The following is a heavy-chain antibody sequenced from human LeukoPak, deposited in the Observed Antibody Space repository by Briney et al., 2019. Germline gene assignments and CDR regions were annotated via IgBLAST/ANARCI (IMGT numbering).Heavy chain of an antibody. V-gene: IGHV3-21*01. Sequence: PGGSLRLSCAASGFTFSSYSMNWVRQAPGKGLEWVSSISSSSSYIYYADSVKGRFTISRDNAKNSLYLQMNSLRAEDTAVYYCARDRSYSRASLGYWGQGTLVTVSS. D-gene: IGHD1-26*01. CDR3: ARDRSYSRASLGY. CDR2: ISSSSSYI. CDR1: GFTFSSYS. J-gene: IGHJ4*02.